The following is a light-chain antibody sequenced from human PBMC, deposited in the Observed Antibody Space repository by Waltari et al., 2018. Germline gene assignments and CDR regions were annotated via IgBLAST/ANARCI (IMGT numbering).Light chain of an antibody. CDR1: SSDVGTDHY. CDR2: DVS. CDR3: SSYISSSTLEL. Sequence: QSALTQPASVSGSPGQAITITCTGTSSDVGTDHYVSWYQQHPGKAPKLMIFDVSMRPGGVADRFSYSKSGNTASLTISGLQAEDEADYYCSSYISSSTLELFGGGTSLTVL. V-gene: IGLV2-14*03. J-gene: IGLJ2*01.